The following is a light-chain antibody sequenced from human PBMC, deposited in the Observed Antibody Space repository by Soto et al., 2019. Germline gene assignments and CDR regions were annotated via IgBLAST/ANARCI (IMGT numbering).Light chain of an antibody. J-gene: IGKJ3*01. V-gene: IGKV3-11*01. CDR3: QLRGNWPPFT. CDR1: QSVSNY. CDR2: DAS. Sequence: EIVLTQSPATLSVSPGERATLSCRASQSVSNYLAWFQQKPGQAPRLLIYDASNRATGIPARFSGSGSGTDFTLTINSLEPEDFAVYYCQLRGNWPPFTFDPGTRVDIK.